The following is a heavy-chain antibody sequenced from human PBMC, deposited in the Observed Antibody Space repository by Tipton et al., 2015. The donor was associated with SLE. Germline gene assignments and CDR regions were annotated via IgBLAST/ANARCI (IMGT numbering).Heavy chain of an antibody. D-gene: IGHD3-9*01. J-gene: IGHJ5*02. Sequence: TLSLTCNVSGGSISGHYWTWIRQPAGKGLEYIGRLHTSGIIDYNPSLKSRVTMSVDTSKNQFSLKLTSVTAADTAMYYCARAINNWFDPWGQGTLVIVSA. CDR2: LHTSGII. V-gene: IGHV4-4*07. CDR3: ARAINNWFDP. CDR1: GGSISGHY.